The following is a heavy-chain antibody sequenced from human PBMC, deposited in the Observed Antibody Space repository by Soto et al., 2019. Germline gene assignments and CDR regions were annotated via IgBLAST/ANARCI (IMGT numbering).Heavy chain of an antibody. CDR2: ISYDGSNK. D-gene: IGHD4-17*01. J-gene: IGHJ6*02. V-gene: IGHV3-30-3*01. CDR3: ARAALREDYYYYGMDV. Sequence: QVQLVESGGGVVQPGRSLRLSCAASGFTFSSYAMHWVRQAPGKGLEWVAVISYDGSNKYYADSVKGRFTISRDNSKNTLYLQMNSLRAEDTAVYYCARAALREDYYYYGMDVWGQGTTVTVSS. CDR1: GFTFSSYA.